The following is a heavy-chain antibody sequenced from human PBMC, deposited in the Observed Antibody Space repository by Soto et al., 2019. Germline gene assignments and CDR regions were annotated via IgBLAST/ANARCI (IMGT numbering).Heavy chain of an antibody. D-gene: IGHD2-15*01. CDR3: ARGPDIVVVVAANFDY. Sequence: SETLSLTCAVYGGSFSGYYWSWIRQPPGKGLEWIGEINHRESTNYNPSQKRRVTISVDTSKNQFSLKLSSVTAADTAVFYCARGPDIVVVVAANFDYWGQGTLVTVFS. V-gene: IGHV4-34*01. CDR2: INHREST. J-gene: IGHJ4*02. CDR1: GGSFSGYY.